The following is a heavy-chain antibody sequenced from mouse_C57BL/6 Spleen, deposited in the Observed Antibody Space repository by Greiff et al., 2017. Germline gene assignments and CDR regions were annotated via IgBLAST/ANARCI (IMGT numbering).Heavy chain of an antibody. CDR2: ISSGSSTI. J-gene: IGHJ3*01. V-gene: IGHV5-17*01. Sequence: EVKLVESGGGLVKPGGSLKLSCAASGFTFSDYGMHWVRQAPEKGLEWVAYISSGSSTIYYADTVKGRFTISRDNAKNTLFLQMTSLRSEDTAMYYCASPFYYGSFFAYWGQGTLVTVSA. CDR1: GFTFSDYG. D-gene: IGHD1-1*01. CDR3: ASPFYYGSFFAY.